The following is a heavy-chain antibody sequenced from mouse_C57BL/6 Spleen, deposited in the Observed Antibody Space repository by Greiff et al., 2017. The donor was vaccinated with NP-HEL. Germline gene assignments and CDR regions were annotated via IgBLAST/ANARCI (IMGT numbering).Heavy chain of an antibody. D-gene: IGHD3-2*02. V-gene: IGHV5-17*01. CDR2: ISSGSSTI. J-gene: IGHJ3*01. Sequence: EVKLVESGGGLVKPGGSLKLSCAASGFTFSDYGMHWVRQAPEKGLEWVAYISSGSSTIYYADTVKGRFTISRDNAKNTLFLQMTSLRSEDTAMYYCARPAAQAWFAYWGQGTLVTVSA. CDR1: GFTFSDYG. CDR3: ARPAAQAWFAY.